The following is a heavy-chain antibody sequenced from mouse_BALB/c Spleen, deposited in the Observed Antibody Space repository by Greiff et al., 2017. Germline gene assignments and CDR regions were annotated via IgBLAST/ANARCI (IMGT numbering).Heavy chain of an antibody. Sequence: EVMLVESGTVLARPGASVKMSCKASGYSFTSYWMHWVKQRPGQGLEWIGAIYPGNSDTSYNQKFKGKAKLTAVTSASTAYMELSSLTNEDSAVYYCTRSGYGNYDYFDYWGQGTTLTVSS. J-gene: IGHJ2*01. V-gene: IGHV1-5*01. CDR3: TRSGYGNYDYFDY. CDR2: IYPGNSDT. D-gene: IGHD2-1*01. CDR1: GYSFTSYW.